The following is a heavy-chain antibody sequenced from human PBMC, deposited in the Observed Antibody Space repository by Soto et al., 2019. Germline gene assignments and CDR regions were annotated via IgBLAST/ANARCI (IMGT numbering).Heavy chain of an antibody. J-gene: IGHJ2*01. CDR3: AKKLGPSAFDL. CDR2: IIPVLDLS. Sequence: QVQLVLSGAEVKKPGSSVKVSCKASGGTFTDYTITWVRQAPGQGLEWMGRIIPVLDLSNYAQKFQGRVTITADKSTTTSYMELSGLTSEDTAVYYCAKKLGPSAFDLWGRGTLVTVSS. V-gene: IGHV1-69*02. D-gene: IGHD1-26*01. CDR1: GGTFTDYT.